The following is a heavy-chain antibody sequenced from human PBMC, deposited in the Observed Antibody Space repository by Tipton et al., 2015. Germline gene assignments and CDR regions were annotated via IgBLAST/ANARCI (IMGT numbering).Heavy chain of an antibody. V-gene: IGHV3-11*01. CDR3: ARDDIVPFDY. D-gene: IGHD2-2*01. CDR2: ISSSGSAI. J-gene: IGHJ4*02. CDR1: GFTFSDYY. Sequence: AVSGFTFSDYYMSWIRQAPGKGLEWVSYISSSGSAIYYADSVKGRFTISRDNAKNSLYLQMNSLRAEDTAVYYCARDDIVPFDYWGQGTLVTVSS.